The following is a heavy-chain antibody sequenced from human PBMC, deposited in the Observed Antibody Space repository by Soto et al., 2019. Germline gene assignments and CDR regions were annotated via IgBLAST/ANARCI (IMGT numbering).Heavy chain of an antibody. D-gene: IGHD3-10*01. CDR2: IYYSGST. CDR3: ARYMVRGVIVHFAY. Sequence: QVQLQESGPGLVKPSETLSLTCTVSGGSVSSGSYYWSWIRQPPGKGLEWIGYIYYSGSTNYNPSLKSRLTTAVDASQNQVSLKLSAVSAADTAGYYCARYMVRGVIVHFAYWGQGTLVTVSS. CDR1: GGSVSSGSYY. J-gene: IGHJ4*02. V-gene: IGHV4-61*01.